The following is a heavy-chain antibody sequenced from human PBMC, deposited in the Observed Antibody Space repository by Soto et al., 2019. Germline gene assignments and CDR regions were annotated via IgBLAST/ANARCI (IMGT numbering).Heavy chain of an antibody. J-gene: IGHJ3*02. D-gene: IGHD3-16*01. Sequence: SETLSLTCTVSGGSISSGGYYWSWIRQHPGKGLEWIGYIYYSGSTYYNPSLKSRVTISVDTSKNQFSLKLSSVTAADTAVYYCARFALGELLGAFDIWGQGTMVTVSS. CDR1: GGSISSGGYY. CDR3: ARFALGELLGAFDI. V-gene: IGHV4-31*03. CDR2: IYYSGST.